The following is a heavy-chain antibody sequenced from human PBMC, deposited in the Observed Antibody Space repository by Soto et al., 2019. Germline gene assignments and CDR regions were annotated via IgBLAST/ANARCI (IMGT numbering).Heavy chain of an antibody. D-gene: IGHD1-26*01. CDR1: GFTFSSYS. V-gene: IGHV3-15*07. Sequence: GSLRLSCAASGFTFSSYSMNWVRQAPGKGLEWVGRIKRKTDGGTTDYAAPVKGRFTISRDDSKNTLYLQMNSLKTEDIGVYYCTTLGALDYWGQGTLVTVSS. CDR2: IKRKTDGGTT. J-gene: IGHJ4*02. CDR3: TTLGALDY.